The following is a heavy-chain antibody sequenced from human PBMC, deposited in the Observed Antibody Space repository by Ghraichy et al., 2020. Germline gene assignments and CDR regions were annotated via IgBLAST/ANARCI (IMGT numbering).Heavy chain of an antibody. CDR1: GDSVFRHDVA. V-gene: IGHV6-1*01. D-gene: IGHD1-26*01. CDR3: ARGRHSGLDS. J-gene: IGHJ4*02. CDR2: TFCTSKWNI. Sequence: SETLSLTCAIAGDSVFRHDVAWNGIRQSPSIGLDWLQRTFCTSKWNIDYALFVESRMTINLDTSKNQFFLQLHSVTPEDTAIYYCARGRHSGLDSWGQGTLATVSS.